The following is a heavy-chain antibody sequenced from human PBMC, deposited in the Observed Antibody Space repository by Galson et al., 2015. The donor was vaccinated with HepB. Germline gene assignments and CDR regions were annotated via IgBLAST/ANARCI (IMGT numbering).Heavy chain of an antibody. Sequence: SVKVSCKASGYTFTGYYMHWVRQATGQGLEWMGWMNPNSGNTGYAQKFQGRVTMTRNTSISTAYMELSSLRSEDTAVYYCARVRSLCRLHLWAYWGQGTLVTVSS. J-gene: IGHJ4*02. CDR1: GYTFTGYY. D-gene: IGHD4-11*01. V-gene: IGHV1-8*02. CDR2: MNPNSGNT. CDR3: ARVRSLCRLHLWAY.